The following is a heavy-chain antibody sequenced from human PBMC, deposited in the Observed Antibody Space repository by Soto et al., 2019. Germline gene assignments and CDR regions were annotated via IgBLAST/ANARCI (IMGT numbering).Heavy chain of an antibody. CDR3: ARDLRAGGDY. V-gene: IGHV1-46*01. Sequence: QVQLVQSGAEVKKPGASVKVSCKASGYTLSDANINWVRQAPGQGPEWMGIINPRADRTNYAQKFQGRVTLTRDTSTSTVYLELSSLRSEYTAVYSCARDLRAGGDYWGQGTLVTVSS. CDR2: INPRADRT. CDR1: GYTLSDAN. D-gene: IGHD1-26*01. J-gene: IGHJ4*02.